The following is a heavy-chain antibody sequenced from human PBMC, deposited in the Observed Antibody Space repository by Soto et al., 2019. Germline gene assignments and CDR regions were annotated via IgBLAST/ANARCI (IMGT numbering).Heavy chain of an antibody. CDR2: FFYTGNA. V-gene: IGHV4-39*01. CDR1: GDSLRSSCHY. D-gene: IGHD1-26*01. CDR3: VRVEMGPGEFTPYFDR. Sequence: KTSVTLSLTWTVSGDSLRSSCHYWGWIRQLPGKGLEWIGCFFYTGNASYNPSLRSRVSFCVDRPTNAIPLRLRAESVAVTAVSFSVRVEMGPGEFTPYFDRWGQGALVTAST. J-gene: IGHJ4*02.